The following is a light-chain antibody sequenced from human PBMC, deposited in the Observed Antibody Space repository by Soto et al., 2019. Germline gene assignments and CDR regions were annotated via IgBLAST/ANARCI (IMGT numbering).Light chain of an antibody. CDR3: CSFAGMSTYV. CDR1: SSDVGSYNL. V-gene: IGLV2-23*02. Sequence: QSALTQPASVSGSPGQSITISCTGTSSDVGSYNLFSWYQQHPGKAPKLMIYEVTKRPSGIYNRFSGSKSANTASLTISGLQDEDEADYYCCSFAGMSTYVFGTGNKHTVL. CDR2: EVT. J-gene: IGLJ1*01.